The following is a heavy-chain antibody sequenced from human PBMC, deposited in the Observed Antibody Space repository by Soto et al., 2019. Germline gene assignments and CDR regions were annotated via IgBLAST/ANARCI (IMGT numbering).Heavy chain of an antibody. CDR1: VFTFSSYA. CDR3: ARDYYKYYDSSGYYPLDY. V-gene: IGHV3-30-3*01. Sequence: GGSLRLSCAASVFTFSSYAMHWVRQAPGKGLEWVALISYDGSDKDYADSVKGRFTISRDNSRNTLFLQMNSLRAEDTAVYYCARDYYKYYDSSGYYPLDYWGQGTLVTVSS. CDR2: ISYDGSDK. J-gene: IGHJ4*02. D-gene: IGHD3-22*01.